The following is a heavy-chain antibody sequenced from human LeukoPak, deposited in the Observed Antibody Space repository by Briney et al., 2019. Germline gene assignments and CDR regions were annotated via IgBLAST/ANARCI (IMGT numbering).Heavy chain of an antibody. CDR3: ARGGSGLDY. V-gene: IGHV4-59*01. CDR2: IYYSGST. CDR1: GGSINNYY. Sequence: SETLSLTCTVSGGSINNYYWSWIRQPPGKGLEWIGYIYYSGSTNYNPSLKSRVTISVDTSKNQFSLKLSSVTAADTAVYYCARGGSGLDYWGQGTLVTVSS. D-gene: IGHD6-19*01. J-gene: IGHJ4*02.